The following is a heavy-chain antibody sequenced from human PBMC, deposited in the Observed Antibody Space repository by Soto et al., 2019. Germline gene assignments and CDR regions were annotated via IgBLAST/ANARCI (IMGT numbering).Heavy chain of an antibody. D-gene: IGHD3-16*01. J-gene: IGHJ6*02. V-gene: IGHV1-69*01. CDR3: GGAYRYYYGMDV. CDR1: GGTFSSYA. CDR2: IIPIFGTA. Sequence: QVQLVQSGAEVKKPGSSVKVSCKASGGTFSSYAISWVRQAPGQGLEWMGGIIPIFGTANYAQKFQGRVTITADESTGTAYMELSSLRSEDTAVYYCGGAYRYYYGMDVWGQGTTVTVSS.